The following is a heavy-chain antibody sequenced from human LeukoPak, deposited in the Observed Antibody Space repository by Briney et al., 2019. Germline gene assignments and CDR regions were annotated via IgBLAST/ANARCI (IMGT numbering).Heavy chain of an antibody. CDR2: INPNSGGT. Sequence: ASVKVSCKASGYTFTGYFMHWVRQAPGQGLEWMGWINPNSGGTKYAQKFQGRVTMTRDTSINTAYMEFSSLRSDDTAVYYCARLVVGFGELLDYWGQGTLVIVSS. CDR1: GYTFTGYF. D-gene: IGHD3-10*01. V-gene: IGHV1-2*02. CDR3: ARLVVGFGELLDY. J-gene: IGHJ4*02.